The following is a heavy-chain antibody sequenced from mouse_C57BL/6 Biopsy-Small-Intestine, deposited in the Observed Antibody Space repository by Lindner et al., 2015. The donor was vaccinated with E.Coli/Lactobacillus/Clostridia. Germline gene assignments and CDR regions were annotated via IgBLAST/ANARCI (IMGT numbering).Heavy chain of an antibody. V-gene: IGHV1-82*01. CDR3: ARERVYGSLPY. J-gene: IGHJ3*01. CDR2: IYPGDGDT. D-gene: IGHD1-1*01. CDR1: GYAFSSYW. Sequence: VQLQESGPELVKPGASVKISCKASGYAFSSYWMNWVKQRPRKGLEWIGRIYPGDGDTNYNGKFKGKATLTTDKSSNTAYMQLSSLTSEDSAVYFCARERVYGSLPYWGQGTLVTVSA.